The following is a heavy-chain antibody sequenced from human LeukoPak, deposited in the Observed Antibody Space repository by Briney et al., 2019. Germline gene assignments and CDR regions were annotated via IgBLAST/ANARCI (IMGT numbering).Heavy chain of an antibody. Sequence: TGGSLRLSCAASGFTFSSYAMSWVRQAPGKGLEWVSAISGSGGSTYYADSVKGRFTISRDNSKNTLYLQMNSLRAEDTAVYYCARAGYYDSSGYPLTPWGQGTLVTVSS. D-gene: IGHD3-22*01. CDR3: ARAGYYDSSGYPLTP. J-gene: IGHJ5*02. CDR2: ISGSGGST. CDR1: GFTFSSYA. V-gene: IGHV3-23*01.